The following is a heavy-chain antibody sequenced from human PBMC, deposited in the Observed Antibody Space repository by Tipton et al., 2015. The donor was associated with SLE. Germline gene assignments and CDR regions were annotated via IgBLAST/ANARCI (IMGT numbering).Heavy chain of an antibody. V-gene: IGHV1-2*02. CDR2: IYPLTGVT. J-gene: IGHJ6*02. Sequence: QVQLVQSGAEVKKPGASVKVSCKASGYMFSDSYLHWVRQAPGQGLEWMGWIYPLTGVTNYAQKFQGRVSMTRDTSISTAYMELSRLTSDDTAVYYCARTSEDDYGMFVWGQGTTVTVSS. CDR3: ARTSEDDYGMFV. CDR1: GYMFSDSY.